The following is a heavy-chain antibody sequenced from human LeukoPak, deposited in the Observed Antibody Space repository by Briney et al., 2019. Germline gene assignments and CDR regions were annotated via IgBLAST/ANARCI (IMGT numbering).Heavy chain of an antibody. CDR2: INPSGGST. J-gene: IGHJ4*02. V-gene: IGHV1-46*01. D-gene: IGHD5-18*01. CDR3: ARDRGYNYLFDY. CDR1: GYTFSSYY. Sequence: ASVKVSCKASGYTFSSYYMRWVRQAPGQGLEWMGIINPSGGSTSYAQKFQGRVTMTRDTSTSTVYMELRSLRSEDTAVYYCARDRGYNYLFDYWGQGTLVTVSS.